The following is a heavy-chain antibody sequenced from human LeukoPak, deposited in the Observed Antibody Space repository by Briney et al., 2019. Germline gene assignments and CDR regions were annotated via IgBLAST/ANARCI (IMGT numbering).Heavy chain of an antibody. J-gene: IGHJ6*02. D-gene: IGHD3-10*01. CDR1: GFIFSSYS. V-gene: IGHV3-48*01. CDR2: ISSSSSTI. Sequence: GGSLRLSCAASGFIFSSYSMNWVRQAPGKGLEWVSYISSSSSTIYYADSVKGRFTISRDNSRSTLYLQMNSLRAEDTAIYYCAKDQGSYGMDVWGQGTTVTVSS. CDR3: AKDQGSYGMDV.